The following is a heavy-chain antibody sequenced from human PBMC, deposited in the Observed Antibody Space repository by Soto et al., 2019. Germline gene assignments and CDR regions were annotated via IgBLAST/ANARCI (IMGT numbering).Heavy chain of an antibody. J-gene: IGHJ5*02. Sequence: QVQLVESGGGVVQSGRSLRLSCAASGFTFSTYGMHWVRQAPGKGLEWVAVIWNDGSNKYYGDSVKGRFTISRDDSKSTVYLEMNSLRVEDTAVYYCARDCESGYDPWGQGTLVIVSS. V-gene: IGHV3-33*01. CDR2: IWNDGSNK. CDR3: ARDCESGYDP. D-gene: IGHD5-12*01. CDR1: GFTFSTYG.